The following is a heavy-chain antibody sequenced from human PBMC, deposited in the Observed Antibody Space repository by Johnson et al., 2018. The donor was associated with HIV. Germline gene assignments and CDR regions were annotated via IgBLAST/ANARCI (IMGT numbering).Heavy chain of an antibody. CDR1: GLTVSSNF. D-gene: IGHD4-23*01. Sequence: VQLVESGGGLIQPRGSLRLSCAASGLTVSSNFMTWVRQAPGKGLEWVSVIYSGGSTYYADSVKGRFTISRDNSKNTLYLQMNSLRAEDTAVYYCAKPEGKPGYGGILDAFDIWGQGTMVTVSS. V-gene: IGHV3-66*03. CDR2: IYSGGST. CDR3: AKPEGKPGYGGILDAFDI. J-gene: IGHJ3*02.